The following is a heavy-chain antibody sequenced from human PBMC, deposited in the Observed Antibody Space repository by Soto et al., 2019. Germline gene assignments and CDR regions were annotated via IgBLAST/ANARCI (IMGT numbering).Heavy chain of an antibody. V-gene: IGHV1-18*01. Sequence: QVQLVQSGAEVKKPGASVKVSCKASGYSFTRYGISWVRQAHGQGLEWMGWISAYTGNKKYAQKLQGRVPMTKDTSTSSAYMDLRSLRSDDTVVYYCARGLGKKLVDDWGQGTLVTVAS. CDR1: GYSFTRYG. D-gene: IGHD6-13*01. J-gene: IGHJ4*02. CDR2: ISAYTGNK. CDR3: ARGLGKKLVDD.